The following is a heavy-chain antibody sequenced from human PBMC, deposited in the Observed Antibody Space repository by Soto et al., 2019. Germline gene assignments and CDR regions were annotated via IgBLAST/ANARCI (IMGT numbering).Heavy chain of an antibody. CDR2: ISGSGGST. Sequence: GGSLRLSCAASGFTFSSYGMSWVRQAPGKGLEWVSSISGSGGSTYYADSVKGRFTISRDNSKNTLYLQMNSLRAEDTAVYYCAKGYSGYDYSVDYWGQGTLVTVSS. D-gene: IGHD5-12*01. CDR1: GFTFSSYG. V-gene: IGHV3-23*01. J-gene: IGHJ4*02. CDR3: AKGYSGYDYSVDY.